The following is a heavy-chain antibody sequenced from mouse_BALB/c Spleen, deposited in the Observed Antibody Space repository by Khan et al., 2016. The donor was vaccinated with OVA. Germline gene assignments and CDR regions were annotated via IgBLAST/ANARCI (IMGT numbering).Heavy chain of an antibody. CDR3: ARRGGLYDYDGFAY. V-gene: IGHV5-12*02. CDR1: GFTFSDYY. Sequence: EVELVESGGGLVQPGGSPKLSCEISGFTFSDYYMYWVRQTPEKRLEWVAYISNGGGSTFYPDTVKGRFTISRDNAKNTLYLQMSRLKSDDTARYYCARRGGLYDYDGFAYWGRGTLVTVSA. J-gene: IGHJ3*01. CDR2: ISNGGGST. D-gene: IGHD2-4*01.